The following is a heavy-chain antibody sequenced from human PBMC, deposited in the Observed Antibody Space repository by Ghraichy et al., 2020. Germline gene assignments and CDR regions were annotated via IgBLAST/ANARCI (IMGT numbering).Heavy chain of an antibody. J-gene: IGHJ2*01. Sequence: GGSLRLSCAASGFTFSGYGMNWVRQAPGKGLEWLSYISSSGGTIKYADSVKGRFTISRDNAKNSLSLQMNSLRDEDTAVYYCTRDPGYSNYVLYWYFDLWGRGTLVTVSS. D-gene: IGHD5-12*01. CDR1: GFTFSGYG. CDR2: ISSSGGTI. V-gene: IGHV3-48*02. CDR3: TRDPGYSNYVLYWYFDL.